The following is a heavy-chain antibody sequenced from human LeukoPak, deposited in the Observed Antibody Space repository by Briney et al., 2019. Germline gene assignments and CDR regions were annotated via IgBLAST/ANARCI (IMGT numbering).Heavy chain of an antibody. V-gene: IGHV3-30*04. Sequence: PGGSLRLSCAASGFTFSSYAMHWVRQAPGKGLEWVAVISYDGSNKYYADSVKGRFTISRDNSKNTLYLQMNSLRAEDTAVYYCARGRREQLWRDYYYYYMDVWGKGTTVTVSS. CDR3: ARGRREQLWRDYYYYYMDV. CDR2: ISYDGSNK. D-gene: IGHD5-18*01. CDR1: GFTFSSYA. J-gene: IGHJ6*03.